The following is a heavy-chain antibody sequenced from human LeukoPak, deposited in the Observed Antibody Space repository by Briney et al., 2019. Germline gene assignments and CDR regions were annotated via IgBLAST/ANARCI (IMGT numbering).Heavy chain of an antibody. CDR3: ARGQHSSSWYGYYYYYYYMDV. V-gene: IGHV3-21*01. J-gene: IGHJ6*03. CDR2: ISSSSSYI. D-gene: IGHD6-13*01. Sequence: GGSLRLSCAASGFTFSSYSMNWVRQAPGKGLEWVSSISSSSSYIYYADSVKGRFTISRDNAKNSLYLQMNSLRAEDTAVYYCARGQHSSSWYGYYYYYYYMDVWGKGTTVTISS. CDR1: GFTFSSYS.